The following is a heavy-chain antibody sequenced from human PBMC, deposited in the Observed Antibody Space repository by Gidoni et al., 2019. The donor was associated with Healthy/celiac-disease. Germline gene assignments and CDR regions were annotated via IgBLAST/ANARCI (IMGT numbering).Heavy chain of an antibody. CDR1: GGSISSSSYY. D-gene: IGHD3-10*01. J-gene: IGHJ4*02. Sequence: QLQLQESGPGLVKPSETLSLTCTVSGGSISSSSYYWGWIRQPPGKGLEWIGSIYYSGSTYYNPSLKSRVTISVDTSKNQFSLKLSSVTAADTAVYYCARQGNYYGSGNGGAYYWGQGTLVTVSS. CDR3: ARQGNYYGSGNGGAYY. CDR2: IYYSGST. V-gene: IGHV4-39*01.